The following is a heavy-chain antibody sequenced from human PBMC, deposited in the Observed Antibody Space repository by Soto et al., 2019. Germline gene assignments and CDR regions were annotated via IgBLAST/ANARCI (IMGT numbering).Heavy chain of an antibody. V-gene: IGHV3-23*01. Sequence: GGSLRLSCAASGFPVSTKYMSWVRQAPGKGLEWVSGMSASGGSTYYADSVKGRFTISRDSSKHTLYLQMNSLRADDTAIYYSAIHFYYGSGSYYAVDYWGQGTLVTVSS. CDR1: GFPVSTKY. J-gene: IGHJ4*02. CDR3: AIHFYYGSGSYYAVDY. CDR2: MSASGGST. D-gene: IGHD3-10*01.